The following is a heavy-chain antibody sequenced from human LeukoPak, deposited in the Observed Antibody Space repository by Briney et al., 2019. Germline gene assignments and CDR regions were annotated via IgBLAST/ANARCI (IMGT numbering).Heavy chain of an antibody. CDR2: IFQSGTT. J-gene: IGHJ5*02. D-gene: IGHD3-22*01. CDR1: GYSISSGHF. CDR3: ARHVSYNIIGSHWGGFDP. V-gene: IGHV4-38-2*01. Sequence: SETLSLTCAVSGYSISSGHFWGWIRQPPGTGLEWIGSIFQSGTTYYNPSLKSRVTISVDTSKNHFSLNLSSVTAADTAVYYCARHVSYNIIGSHWGGFDPWGQGTLVTVSS.